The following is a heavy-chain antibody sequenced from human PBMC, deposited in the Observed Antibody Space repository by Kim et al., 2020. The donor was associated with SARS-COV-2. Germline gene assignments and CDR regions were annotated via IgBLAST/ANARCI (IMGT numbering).Heavy chain of an antibody. J-gene: IGHJ4*02. CDR2: ISGSGGST. Sequence: GGSLRLSCAASGFTFSSYAMSWVRQAPGKGLEWVSAISGSGGSTYYADSVKGRFTISRDNSKNTLYLQMNSLRAEDTAVYYCAKDSMREDYYDSSGYYDYWGQGTLVTVSS. CDR3: AKDSMREDYYDSSGYYDY. CDR1: GFTFSSYA. V-gene: IGHV3-23*01. D-gene: IGHD3-22*01.